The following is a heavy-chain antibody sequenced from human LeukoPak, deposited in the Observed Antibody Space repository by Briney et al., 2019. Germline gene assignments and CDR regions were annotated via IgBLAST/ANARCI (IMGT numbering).Heavy chain of an antibody. D-gene: IGHD3-22*01. J-gene: IGHJ4*02. CDR2: IYHSGST. Sequence: SETLSLTCTVSGYSISSGSYWGWIRQPPGKGLEWVGSIYHSGSTYHNPSLKSRVTISVDTSKNQFSLKLRSVTAADTAVYYCARVRNYDSSVGYWGQGTLVTVSS. V-gene: IGHV4-38-2*02. CDR1: GYSISSGSY. CDR3: ARVRNYDSSVGY.